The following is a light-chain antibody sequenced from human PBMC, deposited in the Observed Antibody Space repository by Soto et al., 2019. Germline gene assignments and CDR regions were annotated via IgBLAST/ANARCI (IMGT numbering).Light chain of an antibody. Sequence: DIVLTQSPDTLSLSPRERATLSCRASQSVSSNYLAWYQQKPGQAPRLLIYGASPRATGIPDRFSGSGSGTDFTLTISRLEPEDFAVYYCQQYGSSSYTFGQGTRLEIK. CDR3: QQYGSSSYT. CDR1: QSVSSNY. CDR2: GAS. J-gene: IGKJ2*01. V-gene: IGKV3-20*01.